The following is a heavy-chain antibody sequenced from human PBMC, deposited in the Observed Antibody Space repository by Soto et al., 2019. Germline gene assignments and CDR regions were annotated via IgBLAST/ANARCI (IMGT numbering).Heavy chain of an antibody. Sequence: QVQLQESGPGLVKPSQTLSLTCTVSGGSISSGGYSWSLIRQHPGKGLEWIGYIYYSGSTYYNPSLKSRVTISIATCKNQFSLQRTPVTAADTVVYYCARLPDSWGQGTLVPVSS. CDR3: ARLPDS. V-gene: IGHV4-31*03. CDR1: GGSISSGGYS. J-gene: IGHJ4*02. CDR2: IYYSGST.